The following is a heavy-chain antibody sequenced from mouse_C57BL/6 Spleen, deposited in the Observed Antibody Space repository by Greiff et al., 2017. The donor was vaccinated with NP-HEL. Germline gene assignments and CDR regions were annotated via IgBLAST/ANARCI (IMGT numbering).Heavy chain of an antibody. J-gene: IGHJ4*01. CDR2: ISYDGSN. V-gene: IGHV3-6*01. CDR1: GYSITSGYY. CDR3: AREGYYGSDDYYAMDY. Sequence: EVKLLESGPGLVKPSQSLSLTCSVTGYSITSGYYWNWIRQLPGNKLEWMGYISYDGSNNYNPSLKNRISITRDTSKNQFFLKLNSVTTEDTATYYCAREGYYGSDDYYAMDYWGQGTSVTVSS. D-gene: IGHD1-1*01.